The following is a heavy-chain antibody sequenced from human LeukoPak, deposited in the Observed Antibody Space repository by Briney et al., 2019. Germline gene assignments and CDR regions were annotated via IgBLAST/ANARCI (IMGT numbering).Heavy chain of an antibody. J-gene: IGHJ6*02. D-gene: IGHD3-10*01. CDR3: ARARMPSGDLYYYGMDV. Sequence: PGGSLRLSCAASGFTFSSYAMHWVRQAPGKGLEYVSAISSNGDSTYYANSVKGTFTISRDNSKNTLYLQMGSLRPEDMAVYYCARARMPSGDLYYYGMDVWGQGTTVTVTS. CDR1: GFTFSSYA. V-gene: IGHV3-64*01. CDR2: ISSNGDST.